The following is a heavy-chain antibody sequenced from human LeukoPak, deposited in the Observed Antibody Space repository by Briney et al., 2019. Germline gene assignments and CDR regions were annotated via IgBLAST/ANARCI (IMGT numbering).Heavy chain of an antibody. CDR2: IYTSGST. CDR3: ARDPLRYFDWSHYGMDV. Sequence: SETLSLTCTVSGGSISSYYWSWIRQPAGKGLEWIGRIYTSGSTNYNPSLKSRVTMSVDTSKNQFSLKLSSVTAADTAAYYCARDPLRYFDWSHYGMDVWGQGTTVTVSS. D-gene: IGHD3-9*01. J-gene: IGHJ6*02. CDR1: GGSISSYY. V-gene: IGHV4-4*07.